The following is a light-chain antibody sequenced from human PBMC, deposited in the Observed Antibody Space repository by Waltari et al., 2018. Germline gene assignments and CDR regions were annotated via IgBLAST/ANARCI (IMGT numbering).Light chain of an antibody. CDR1: SSDVGGYNY. J-gene: IGLJ1*01. Sequence: QSAPTQPPSVSGSSGQSVTISCTGTSSDVGGYNYVSWYQQHPGKAPKLMIYGVSNRPSGVSDRFSGSKSGNTASLTISGLQAEDEADYSCCSYTTSSTFIFGAGTRLTVL. CDR2: GVS. CDR3: CSYTTSSTFI. V-gene: IGLV2-14*01.